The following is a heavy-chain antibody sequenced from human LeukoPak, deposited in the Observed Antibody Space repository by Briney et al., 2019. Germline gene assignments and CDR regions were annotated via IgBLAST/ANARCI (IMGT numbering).Heavy chain of an antibody. V-gene: IGHV3-33*08. Sequence: GGSLRLSCAASGFTFSSYGMHWVRQAPGKGLEWVALIRYDGSNKYYADSVKGRFTISRDNSKNTLYLQMNSLRAGDTAVYYCARSRGGDYGSGGHYYYGMDVWGQGTTVTVSS. CDR2: IRYDGSNK. CDR3: ARSRGGDYGSGGHYYYGMDV. D-gene: IGHD4-17*01. J-gene: IGHJ6*02. CDR1: GFTFSSYG.